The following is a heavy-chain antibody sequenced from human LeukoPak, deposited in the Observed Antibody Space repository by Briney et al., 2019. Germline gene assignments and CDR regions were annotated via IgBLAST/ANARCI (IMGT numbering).Heavy chain of an antibody. CDR1: GFTFSSYE. Sequence: GGSLRLSCAASGFTFSSYEMNWVRQAPGKGLEWVSYISSSGSTIYYADSEKGRFTISRDNAKNSLYLQMNSLRAEDTAVYYCARVANSGYDSMGSGFDPWGQGTLVTVSS. CDR2: ISSSGSTI. CDR3: ARVANSGYDSMGSGFDP. V-gene: IGHV3-48*03. J-gene: IGHJ5*02. D-gene: IGHD5-12*01.